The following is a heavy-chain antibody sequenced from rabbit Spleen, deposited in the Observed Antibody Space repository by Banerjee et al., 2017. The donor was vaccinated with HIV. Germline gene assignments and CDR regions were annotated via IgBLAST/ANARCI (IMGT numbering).Heavy chain of an antibody. CDR3: ARDGDDAGYDFFL. D-gene: IGHD3-1*01. V-gene: IGHV1S40*01. Sequence: QSLEESGGDLVKPGASLTLTCTASGFSFSGRCWISWVRQAPEKGLEWIADIFTGSSGTTYYASWARGRFTGSKTSSTTVTLQMTSLTAADTATYFCARDGDDAGYDFFLWGPGTLVTVS. CDR1: GFSFSGRCW. CDR2: IFTGSSGTT. J-gene: IGHJ4*01.